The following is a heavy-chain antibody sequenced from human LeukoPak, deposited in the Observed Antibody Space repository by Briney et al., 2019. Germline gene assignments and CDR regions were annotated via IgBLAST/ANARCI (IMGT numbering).Heavy chain of an antibody. CDR1: GYTFTGYY. CDR2: INSNSGDT. V-gene: IGHV1-2*02. Sequence: ASVKVSCKASGYTFTGYYLHSVRQAPGQGLEWMGWINSNSGDTNYAQKFQGRVTMTRDTSISTAYMELSRLKSDDTAVYYCTREDYWGQGTLVTVSS. J-gene: IGHJ4*02. CDR3: TREDY.